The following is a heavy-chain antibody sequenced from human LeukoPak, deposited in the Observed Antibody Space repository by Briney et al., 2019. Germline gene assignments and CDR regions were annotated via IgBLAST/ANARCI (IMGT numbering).Heavy chain of an antibody. Sequence: PGGSLRLSCAASGFTFSSYAMSWVRQAPGKGLEWVVGISAGGSSTYYADSVKGRFTISRDNSKNTLYLQMNNLRAEDTVVYYCAKGPTSVAAYYFDNWGQGNPVTVSS. CDR2: ISAGGSST. V-gene: IGHV3-23*01. CDR1: GFTFSSYA. CDR3: AKGPTSVAAYYFDN. J-gene: IGHJ4*02. D-gene: IGHD6-19*01.